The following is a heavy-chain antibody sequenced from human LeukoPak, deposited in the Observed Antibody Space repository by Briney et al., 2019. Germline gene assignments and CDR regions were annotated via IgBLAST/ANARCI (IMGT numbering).Heavy chain of an antibody. CDR1: GFTFSSYA. CDR2: ISYDGSNK. CDR3: ARDLGSWYLSYYYYGMDV. Sequence: PGRSLRLSCAASGFTFSSYAMHWVRQAPGKGLEWVAVISYDGSNKYYADSVKGRFTISRDNSKNTLYLQMNSLRAEDTAVYYCARDLGSWYLSYYYYGMDVWGQGTTVTVSS. J-gene: IGHJ6*02. D-gene: IGHD6-13*01. V-gene: IGHV3-30-3*01.